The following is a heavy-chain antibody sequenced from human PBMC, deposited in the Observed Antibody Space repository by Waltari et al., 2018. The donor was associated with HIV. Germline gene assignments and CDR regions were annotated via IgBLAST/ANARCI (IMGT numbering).Heavy chain of an antibody. CDR2: IYYSGST. J-gene: IGHJ5*02. CDR3: ARVLGSGIFGEAGRYNWCDP. CDR1: GGSISSSSYY. D-gene: IGHD3-3*01. V-gene: IGHV4-39*07. Sequence: QLQLQESGPGLVKPSETLSLTCTVSGGSISSSSYYWGWIRQPPGKGLEWIGSIYYSGSTYYNPSLKSRYTISVDTSKNQFSLKLSSVTAADTAVYYCARVLGSGIFGEAGRYNWCDPWGQGTLVTVSS.